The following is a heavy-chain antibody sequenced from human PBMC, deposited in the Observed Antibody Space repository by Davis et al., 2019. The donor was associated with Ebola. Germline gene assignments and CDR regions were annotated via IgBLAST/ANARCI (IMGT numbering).Heavy chain of an antibody. J-gene: IGHJ3*02. Sequence: GESLKISCEASGYSLTNYWIAWVRQMPGKGLEWMGIIYPGDSDTRYSPSFQGQVTISADKSISTAYLQWSGLKASDTAMYYCASLRRTITGMDDAFDIWGQGTMVTVSS. V-gene: IGHV5-51*01. D-gene: IGHD1-20*01. CDR3: ASLRRTITGMDDAFDI. CDR2: IYPGDSDT. CDR1: GYSLTNYW.